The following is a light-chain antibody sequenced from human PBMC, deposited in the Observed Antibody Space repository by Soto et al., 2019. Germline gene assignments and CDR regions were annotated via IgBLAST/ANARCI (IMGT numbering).Light chain of an antibody. CDR2: GAS. J-gene: IGKJ1*01. V-gene: IGKV3-15*01. CDR1: QSVSRN. CDR3: QQYNNWPPT. Sequence: EIVMTQSPATLSVSPGESATLSCRASQSVSRNLAWYQQKPGQAPRLLIYGASTRATGIPARFSGSGSGTELTLTISSLQSEDFAVYYCQQYNNWPPTFGQGTKVAIK.